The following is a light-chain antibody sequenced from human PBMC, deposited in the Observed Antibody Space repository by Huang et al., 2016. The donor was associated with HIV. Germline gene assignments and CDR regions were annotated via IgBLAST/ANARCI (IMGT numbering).Light chain of an antibody. CDR1: QSLVYGDGNIY. Sequence: DVLLTQSPLSLPVPLGQPAFITCKSNQSLVYGDGNIYLNWFHQRPGHSPSRLIYKLANRDSGVPDRFSAGGSGTDFTLLISEGEAEDVGDYYCMQASHGAATFGQGTRVDIK. V-gene: IGKV2-30*01. CDR2: KLA. J-gene: IGKJ1*01. CDR3: MQASHGAAT.